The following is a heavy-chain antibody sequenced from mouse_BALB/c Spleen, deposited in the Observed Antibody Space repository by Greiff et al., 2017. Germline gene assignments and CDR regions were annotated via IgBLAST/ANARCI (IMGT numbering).Heavy chain of an antibody. CDR2: IWAGGST. V-gene: IGHV2-9*02. Sequence: QVQLNESGPGLVAPSQSLSITCTVSGFSFTSFGVHWVRQPPGKGLEWLGVIWAGGSTNYNSAHMSRLSISKDNTKSQVFLKMNSLQTDDTAMYYCARENVFPIGLRAMDYWGQGTSVTVSS. D-gene: IGHD1-1*01. J-gene: IGHJ4*01. CDR1: GFSFTSFG. CDR3: ARENVFPIGLRAMDY.